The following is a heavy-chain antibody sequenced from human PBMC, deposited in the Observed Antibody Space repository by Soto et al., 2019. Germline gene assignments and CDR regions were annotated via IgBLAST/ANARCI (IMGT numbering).Heavy chain of an antibody. CDR2: IIPIFGTA. CDR3: ARAHFHIVVVVAAPSYYYYGMDV. D-gene: IGHD2-15*01. CDR1: GGTFSSYA. V-gene: IGHV1-69*12. Sequence: QVQLVQSGAEVKKPGSSVKVSCKASGGTFSSYAISWVRQAPGQGLEWMGGIIPIFGTANYAQKFQGRVTITADESTSTAYMELSSLRSEDTAVYYCARAHFHIVVVVAAPSYYYYGMDVWGQGTTVTVSS. J-gene: IGHJ6*02.